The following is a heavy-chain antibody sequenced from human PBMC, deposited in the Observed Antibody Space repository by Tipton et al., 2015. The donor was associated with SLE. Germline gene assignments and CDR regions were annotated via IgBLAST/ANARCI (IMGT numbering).Heavy chain of an antibody. V-gene: IGHV4-61*02. J-gene: IGHJ6*03. Sequence: TLSLTCTVSGDSISSGNYYWTWIRQPAGKGLEWVGRIFSRGSTNNNPSLKSRLTISLDTSRNQFSLRLSSVTAADTAVYYCARTDYVWGSYHQDYYYYMDVWGKGTTVTISS. D-gene: IGHD3-16*02. CDR2: IFSRGST. CDR3: ARTDYVWGSYHQDYYYYMDV. CDR1: GDSISSGNYY.